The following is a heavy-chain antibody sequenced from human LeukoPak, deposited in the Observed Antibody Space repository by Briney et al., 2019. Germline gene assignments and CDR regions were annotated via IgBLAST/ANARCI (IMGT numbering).Heavy chain of an antibody. V-gene: IGHV3-23*01. CDR1: GFTFRIYS. J-gene: IGHJ1*01. D-gene: IGHD2-15*01. CDR2: ISGSGGST. CDR3: AKLPSDLGYCSGGSCYPEYFQH. Sequence: GGSLRLSCAASGFTFRIYSMNWVRQAPGKGLEWVSAISGSGGSTYYADSVKGRFTISRDNSKNTLYLQMNSLRAEDTAVYYCAKLPSDLGYCSGGSCYPEYFQHWGQGTLVTVSS.